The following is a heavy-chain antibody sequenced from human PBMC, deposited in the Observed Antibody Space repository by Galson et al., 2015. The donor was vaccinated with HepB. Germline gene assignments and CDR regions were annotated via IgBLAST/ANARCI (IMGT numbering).Heavy chain of an antibody. Sequence: SLRLSCAASGFTFGSYGMHWVRQAPGKGLEWVSIIWDDGRNKYYVDSVKGRFTISRDNSKNTLYLQMNSLRAEDTAVYYCARDPRVSYESPYWGQGTLVTVSS. D-gene: IGHD3-16*01. CDR1: GFTFGSYG. CDR2: IWDDGRNK. CDR3: ARDPRVSYESPY. J-gene: IGHJ4*02. V-gene: IGHV3-33*01.